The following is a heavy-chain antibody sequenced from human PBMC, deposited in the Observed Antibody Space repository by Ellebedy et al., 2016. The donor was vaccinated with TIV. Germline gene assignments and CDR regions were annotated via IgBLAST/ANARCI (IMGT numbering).Heavy chain of an antibody. D-gene: IGHD3-22*01. J-gene: IGHJ4*02. CDR3: ARDAMIWIFDS. Sequence: GESLKISCAASGFTFTTYSMNWVRQAPGKGLEWISYIRNSDTIYYAYSVMSRFTISRDEAKKSVYLQMNSLIVDDTGVYYCARDAMIWIFDSWGQGTLVTVSS. CDR2: IRNSDTI. CDR1: GFTFTTYS. V-gene: IGHV3-48*01.